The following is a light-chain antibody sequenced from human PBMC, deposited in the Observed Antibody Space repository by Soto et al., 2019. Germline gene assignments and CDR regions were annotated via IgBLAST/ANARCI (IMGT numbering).Light chain of an antibody. V-gene: IGLV1-40*01. CDR1: SSNIGAGYD. J-gene: IGLJ2*01. CDR3: QSYDSSLSVI. CDR2: DNN. Sequence: QSVLTQPPSVSGAPGQRVTISCTGSSSNIGAGYDVYWYQQLPGTAPKLLIYDNNNRPSGVPDRFSGSKSGTSASLAITGLQAEDEADYYCQSYDSSLSVIFGGGTKVTVL.